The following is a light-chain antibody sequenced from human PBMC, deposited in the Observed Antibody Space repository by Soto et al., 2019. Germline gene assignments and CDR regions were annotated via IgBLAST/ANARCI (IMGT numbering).Light chain of an antibody. Sequence: SYELTQPPSVSVAPGQTARITCGGNNIGSKSVHWYQQKPGQAPVLVVYDDRDRPSGIPERFSGSNSGNTATLTISWVEAGDEADYYCQVWDTSSDLGVFGGGTKVTVL. CDR2: DDR. CDR1: NIGSKS. CDR3: QVWDTSSDLGV. J-gene: IGLJ2*01. V-gene: IGLV3-21*02.